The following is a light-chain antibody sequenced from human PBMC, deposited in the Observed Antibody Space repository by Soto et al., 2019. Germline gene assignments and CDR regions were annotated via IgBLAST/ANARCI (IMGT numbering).Light chain of an antibody. J-gene: IGKJ4*01. Sequence: IQLTQSPSSLSASVGDRVTITCRASHGISSYLAWDQQKPGKAPNLLIYAASTLQSGVPSRFSRSGSGTSYTLTIGSLQPEDFATYYGQELNRYPLTSGRGTKVDIK. CDR1: HGISSY. CDR2: AAS. V-gene: IGKV1-9*01. CDR3: QELNRYPLT.